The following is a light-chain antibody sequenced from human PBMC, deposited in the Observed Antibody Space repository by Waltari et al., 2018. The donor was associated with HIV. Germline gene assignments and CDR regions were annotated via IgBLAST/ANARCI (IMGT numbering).Light chain of an antibody. CDR3: MQALQIPRT. CDR2: LGS. J-gene: IGKJ1*01. Sequence: EIVMTQAPLSLPVTPGEPASISCRSSQSLLHSNGYNYLDWYLQKPGQSPQLLIYLGSSGASGVPDRFSGSGSGTNFTLKISRVEADDVGVSYCMQALQIPRTFGQGTKVEIK. V-gene: IGKV2-28*01. CDR1: QSLLHSNGYNY.